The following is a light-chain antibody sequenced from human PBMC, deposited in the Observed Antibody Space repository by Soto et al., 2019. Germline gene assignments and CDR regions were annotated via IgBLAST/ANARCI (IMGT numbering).Light chain of an antibody. Sequence: QSALTQPPSVSAAPGQKVTISCSGSSSNIGNNYVSWYQHLPGTAPKLLIHENDKRPSGIPDRISGSKSGTSATLGIIGLQAGDEADYYCGTWDTSLSSWVFGGGTKVTVL. CDR3: GTWDTSLSSWV. CDR2: END. V-gene: IGLV1-51*02. CDR1: SSNIGNNY. J-gene: IGLJ3*02.